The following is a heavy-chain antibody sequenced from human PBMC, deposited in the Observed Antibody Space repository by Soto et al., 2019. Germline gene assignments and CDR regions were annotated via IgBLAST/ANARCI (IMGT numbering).Heavy chain of an antibody. V-gene: IGHV4-39*01. CDR2: IYYSGST. D-gene: IGHD6-19*01. CDR3: ARQYSSGWSPGQLSGLDY. J-gene: IGHJ4*02. CDR1: GGSISSSSYY. Sequence: ASETLSLTCTVSGGSISSSSYYWGWIRQPPGKGLEWIGSIYYSGSTYYNPSLKSRVTISVDTSKNQFSLKLSSVTAADTAVYYCARQYSSGWSPGQLSGLDYWGQGTLVTVSS.